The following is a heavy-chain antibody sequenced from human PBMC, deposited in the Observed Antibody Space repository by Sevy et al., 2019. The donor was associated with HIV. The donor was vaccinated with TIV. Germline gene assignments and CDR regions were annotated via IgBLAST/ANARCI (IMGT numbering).Heavy chain of an antibody. V-gene: IGHV3-33*01. CDR3: AREDIRVAGIGYYFHS. CDR1: GFSISGYG. J-gene: IGHJ4*02. D-gene: IGHD6-19*01. CDR2: IWYDGTNK. Sequence: GGSLRLSCAASGFSISGYGMHWVRQAPGNGLEWVAVIWYDGTNKEYADSVKGRFTISRDNSKNTLYLQMNSLRAEDTAVYYCAREDIRVAGIGYYFHSWGQGTLVTVSS.